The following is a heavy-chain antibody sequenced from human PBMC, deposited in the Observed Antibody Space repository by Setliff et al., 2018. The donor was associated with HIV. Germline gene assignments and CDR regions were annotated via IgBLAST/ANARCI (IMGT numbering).Heavy chain of an antibody. CDR3: ARAPGYSGYDYYYYYYMDV. J-gene: IGHJ6*03. D-gene: IGHD5-12*01. CDR2: IYTSGST. Sequence: ETLSLTCTVSGASISSYYRSWIRQPPGKGLEWIGYIYTSGSTNYNPSLKSRVTISVDTSKNQFSLKLSSVTAADTAVYYCARAPGYSGYDYYYYYYMDVWGKGTTVTVSS. CDR1: GASISSYY. V-gene: IGHV4-4*08.